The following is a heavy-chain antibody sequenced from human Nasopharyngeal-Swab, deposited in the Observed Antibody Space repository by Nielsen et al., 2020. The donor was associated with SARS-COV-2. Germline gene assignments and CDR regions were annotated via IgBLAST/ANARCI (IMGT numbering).Heavy chain of an antibody. CDR1: GFTFSSYA. J-gene: IGHJ6*02. V-gene: IGHV3-23*01. Sequence: GVLKISCAASGFTFSSYAMSWVRQAPGKGLEWVSGISGSGGSTYYADSVKGRFTISRDYSKNTLYLHMNSLRAEDTAVYYCAKVVDPYVGATTGYFYYGMDVWGQGTTVTVSS. D-gene: IGHD1-26*01. CDR2: ISGSGGST. CDR3: AKVVDPYVGATTGYFYYGMDV.